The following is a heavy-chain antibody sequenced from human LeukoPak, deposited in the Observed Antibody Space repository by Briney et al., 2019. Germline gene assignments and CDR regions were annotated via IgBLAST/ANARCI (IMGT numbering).Heavy chain of an antibody. Sequence: SETLSLTCTVSGGSISSYKWSWIRQFPGKGLEWIGYIYDSGSTNYNPSLKSRVTISVDTSNNQFSLKLSSVAAADTALYYCARAPGAALDWGQGTLVTVSS. V-gene: IGHV4-59*08. CDR1: GGSISSYK. D-gene: IGHD2-15*01. CDR2: IYDSGST. J-gene: IGHJ4*02. CDR3: ARAPGAALD.